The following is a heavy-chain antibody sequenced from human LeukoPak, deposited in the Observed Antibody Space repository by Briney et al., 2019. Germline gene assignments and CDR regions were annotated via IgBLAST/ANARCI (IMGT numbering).Heavy chain of an antibody. CDR2: IYTSGST. CDR3: ARLGTYAYMDV. J-gene: IGHJ6*03. CDR1: GASISNYF. D-gene: IGHD3-16*01. V-gene: IGHV4-4*07. Sequence: SETLSLTCTVSGASISNYFWTWIRQPAGKGLEWIGRIYTSGSTNYNPPLKSRVTMSVDTSKSQFSLNRSSVTAADTAVYYCARLGTYAYMDVWGKGTTVTISS.